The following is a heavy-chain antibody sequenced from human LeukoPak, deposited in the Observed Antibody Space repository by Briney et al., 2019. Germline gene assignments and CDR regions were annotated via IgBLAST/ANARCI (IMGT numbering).Heavy chain of an antibody. V-gene: IGHV4-4*09. Sequence: PSETLSLTCTVSGASISDYYGSSIRQSPGKGLEWIGYIYPIGSTNYNPSLESRVTISVDMSKNHFSLRLSSVTATDAAVYYCARQAVAGTYYFDYWGQGTLVTVSS. CDR2: IYPIGST. D-gene: IGHD6-19*01. CDR1: GASISDYY. CDR3: ARQAVAGTYYFDY. J-gene: IGHJ4*02.